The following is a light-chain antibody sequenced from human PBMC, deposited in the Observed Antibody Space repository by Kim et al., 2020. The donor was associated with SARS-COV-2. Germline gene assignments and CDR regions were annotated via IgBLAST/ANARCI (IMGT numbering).Light chain of an antibody. CDR3: QQRRSWPLT. CDR1: QSVGSY. J-gene: IGKJ4*01. CDR2: GSS. Sequence: PGETATLPCRASQSVGSYLAWYQHKPGQAPRLLLYGSSNRATGVPARFSGSGSGTDFTLPISNLEPADFGVYYCQQRRSWPLTFGGGTKVDI. V-gene: IGKV3-11*01.